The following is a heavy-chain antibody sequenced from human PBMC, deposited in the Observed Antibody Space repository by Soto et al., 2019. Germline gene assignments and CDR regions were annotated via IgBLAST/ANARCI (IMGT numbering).Heavy chain of an antibody. D-gene: IGHD3-3*01. J-gene: IGHJ6*02. CDR3: AREDGDYDFLCFYGMDV. CDR2: IWYDGSNK. Sequence: QVQLVESGGGVVQPGRSLRLSCAASGFTFSSYGMHWVRQAPGKGLEWVAVIWYDGSNKYYADSVKGRFTISRDNSKNTLYLQMNSLRGEDTAVFFCAREDGDYDFLCFYGMDVWCQGSTVTVSS. V-gene: IGHV3-33*01. CDR1: GFTFSSYG.